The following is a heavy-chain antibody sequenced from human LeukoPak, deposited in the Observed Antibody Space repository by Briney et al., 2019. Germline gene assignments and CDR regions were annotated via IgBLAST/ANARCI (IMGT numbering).Heavy chain of an antibody. CDR3: VKAVSDGSGYYYGW. D-gene: IGHD3-22*01. V-gene: IGHV3-64D*06. J-gene: IGHJ4*02. CDR2: IGSTGAST. CDR1: GFTFSGYG. Sequence: GGSLRLSCAASGFTFSGYGMHWVRQAPGKGLEYVSAIGSTGASTYYADSVKGRFTVSRDNSKNTLYLQMSSLRAEDTAVHYCVKAVSDGSGYYYGWWGQGTLVTVSS.